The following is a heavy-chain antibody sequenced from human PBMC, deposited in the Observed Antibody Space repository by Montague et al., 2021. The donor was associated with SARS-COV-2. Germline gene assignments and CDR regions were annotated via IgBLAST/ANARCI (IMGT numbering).Heavy chain of an antibody. Sequence: SETLSLTCAVPNGSISTYSWSWIRQPPGKRLEWIGYIYYSGSTSYNPSLESRVTMSVDTAKNQFSLKLRSVAAADTAVYFCAREGLNNWLDPWGKGTLVIVSS. CDR2: IYYSGST. J-gene: IGHJ5*02. V-gene: IGHV4-59*01. CDR1: NGSISTYS. CDR3: AREGLNNWLDP.